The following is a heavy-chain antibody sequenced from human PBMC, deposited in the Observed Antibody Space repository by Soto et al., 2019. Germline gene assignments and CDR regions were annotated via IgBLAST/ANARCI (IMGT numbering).Heavy chain of an antibody. V-gene: IGHV3-48*02. CDR1: GFTFSSYI. Sequence: GGSLRLSCAASGFTFSSYIMNWVRQSPGKGLEWVSYISSSSSTIYYADSVKGRFTISRDNAKNSLYLQMNSLRDEDTAVYYCARGGELGYCSSTSCLAFDIWGQGTMVTVSS. CDR3: ARGGELGYCSSTSCLAFDI. J-gene: IGHJ3*02. D-gene: IGHD2-2*01. CDR2: ISSSSSTI.